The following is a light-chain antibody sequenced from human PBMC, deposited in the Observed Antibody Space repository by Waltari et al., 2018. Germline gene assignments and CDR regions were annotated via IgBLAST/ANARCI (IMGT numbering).Light chain of an antibody. V-gene: IGLV2-14*01. CDR1: SSDVGGYNY. Sequence: QSALTQPASVSGSPGQSITISCTGTSSDVGGYNYVSWYQQHPGKAPKLMIYDVSNRPSVVSKRFSGSKSGNTASLTISGLQAEDEADYYCSSYTSIHVVFGGGTKLTVL. CDR3: SSYTSIHVV. J-gene: IGLJ2*01. CDR2: DVS.